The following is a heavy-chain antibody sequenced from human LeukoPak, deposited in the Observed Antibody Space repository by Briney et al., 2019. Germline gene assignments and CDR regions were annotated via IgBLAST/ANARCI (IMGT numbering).Heavy chain of an antibody. V-gene: IGHV4-59*12. CDR1: GGSLSSYY. CDR2: IYYSGST. J-gene: IGHJ4*02. D-gene: IGHD5-18*01. Sequence: SETLSLTCTVTGGSLSSYYWSWLRQPPGQGLAWIGYIYYSGSTNYNPSRKSRVTISVDTSKNQFSLKLSSVTAADTAVYYCAREDTAMVPFDYWGQGTLVTGSS. CDR3: AREDTAMVPFDY.